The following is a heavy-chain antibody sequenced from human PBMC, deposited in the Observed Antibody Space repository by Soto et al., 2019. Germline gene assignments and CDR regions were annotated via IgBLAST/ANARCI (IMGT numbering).Heavy chain of an antibody. CDR1: GFTFSSYS. CDR2: ISSSSSYI. J-gene: IGHJ4*02. V-gene: IGHV3-21*01. CDR3: ARVEGGWSEFDY. D-gene: IGHD6-19*01. Sequence: GGSLRLSCAASGFTFSSYSMTWVRQAPGKGLEWVSSISSSSSYIYYADSVKGRFTISRDNAKNSLYLQMNSLRAEDTAVYYCARVEGGWSEFDYWGQGTLVTVSS.